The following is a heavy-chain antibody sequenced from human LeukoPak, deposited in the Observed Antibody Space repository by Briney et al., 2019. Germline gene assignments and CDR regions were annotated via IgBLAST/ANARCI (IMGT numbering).Heavy chain of an antibody. CDR3: AKGPPAIDYYYMDV. V-gene: IGHV3-23*01. CDR2: INRGVGSTST. CDR1: GFTLSIYD. J-gene: IGHJ6*03. Sequence: PGGSLRLSCAASGFTLSIYDMSWVRQAPGKGLECVSSINRGVGSTSTYYADSVKGRFTISRDNSKNTLYLQMNSLRAEDTAVYYCAKGPPAIDYYYMDVWGKGTTVTVSS.